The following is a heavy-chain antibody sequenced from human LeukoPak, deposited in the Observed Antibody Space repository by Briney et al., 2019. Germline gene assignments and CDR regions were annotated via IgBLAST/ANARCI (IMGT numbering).Heavy chain of an antibody. J-gene: IGHJ4*02. CDR1: GYTFTGYY. CDR2: INPNSGGT. CDR3: ARGTYGDYGY. V-gene: IGHV1-2*04. Sequence: EASVKVSFKASGYTFTGYYMHWVRQAPGQGLEWMGWINPNSGGTNYSQKFQGWVTITRDTSAGTAYMELSSLRSEDTAVYYCARGTYGDYGYWGQGTLVTVSS. D-gene: IGHD4-17*01.